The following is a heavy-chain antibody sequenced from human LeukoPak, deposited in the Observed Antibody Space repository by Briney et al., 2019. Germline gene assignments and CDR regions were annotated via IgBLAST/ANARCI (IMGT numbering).Heavy chain of an antibody. CDR3: ARDRTNIYGDAFDI. Sequence: SETLSLTCTVSGGSISSSRYYWGWIRQSPGKGLEWIGNIYSGGSTNYNPSLKSRVTISVDTSKNQFSLKLRSVTAADTAVYYCARDRTNIYGDAFDIWGQGTMVTVSS. CDR2: IYSGGST. V-gene: IGHV4-39*07. J-gene: IGHJ3*02. CDR1: GGSISSSRYY. D-gene: IGHD5-18*01.